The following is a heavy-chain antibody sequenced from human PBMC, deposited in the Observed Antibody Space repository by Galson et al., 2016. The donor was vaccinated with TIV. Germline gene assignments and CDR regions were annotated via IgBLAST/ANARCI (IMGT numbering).Heavy chain of an antibody. J-gene: IGHJ4*02. CDR3: ARHGWTVPTSSPFDL. CDR2: IYPGDSGT. CDR1: GYSFTNYW. Sequence: QSGAEVKKPGESLKIPCKGSGYSFTNYWVGWVRQMPGKGLEWMGIIYPGDSGTRYSPSFQGQVTTSADKSINTAYLQWSSLKAADTAIYYCARHGWTVPTSSPFDLWGQGTLVTVSS. V-gene: IGHV5-51*01. D-gene: IGHD6-19*01.